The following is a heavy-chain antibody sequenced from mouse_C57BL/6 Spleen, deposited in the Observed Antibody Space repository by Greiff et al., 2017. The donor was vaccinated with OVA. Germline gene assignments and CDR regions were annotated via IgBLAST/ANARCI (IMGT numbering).Heavy chain of an antibody. D-gene: IGHD1-1*01. Sequence: QVQLKQPGAELVKPGASVKLSCKASGYTFTSYWMQWVKQRPGQGLEWIGEIDPSDSYTNYNQKFKGKATLTVDTSSSTAYMQLSSLTSEDSAVYYCARRYYGSRTKGYFDYWGQGTTLTVSS. CDR1: GYTFTSYW. CDR3: ARRYYGSRTKGYFDY. J-gene: IGHJ2*01. CDR2: IDPSDSYT. V-gene: IGHV1-50*01.